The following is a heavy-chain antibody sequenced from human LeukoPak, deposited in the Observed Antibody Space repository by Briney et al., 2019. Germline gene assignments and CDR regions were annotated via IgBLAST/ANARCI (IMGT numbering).Heavy chain of an antibody. CDR2: IYYSGST. Sequence: PSETLSLTCTVSGGSISSYYWSWIRQPPGKGLEWIGYIYYSGSTNYNPSLKSRVTISVDTSKNQSSLKLSSVTAADTAVYYCARHASIAARRVGGYYYYYYMDVWGKGTTVTVSS. D-gene: IGHD6-6*01. CDR1: GGSISSYY. V-gene: IGHV4-59*08. CDR3: ARHASIAARRVGGYYYYYYMDV. J-gene: IGHJ6*03.